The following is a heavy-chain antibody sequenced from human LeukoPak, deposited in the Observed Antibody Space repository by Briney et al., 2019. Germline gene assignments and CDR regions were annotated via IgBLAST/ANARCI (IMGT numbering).Heavy chain of an antibody. Sequence: SETLSLTCTVSGGSISSGDYYWSWIRQPPGKGLEWIGYIYYSGSTYYNPSLKSRVTISVDTSKNQFSLKLSSVTAADTAVYYCARHPRGNIVVVPAAIGRAYWGQGTLVTVSS. V-gene: IGHV4-30-4*08. CDR3: ARHPRGNIVVVPAAIGRAY. CDR1: GGSISSGDYY. D-gene: IGHD2-2*01. CDR2: IYYSGST. J-gene: IGHJ4*02.